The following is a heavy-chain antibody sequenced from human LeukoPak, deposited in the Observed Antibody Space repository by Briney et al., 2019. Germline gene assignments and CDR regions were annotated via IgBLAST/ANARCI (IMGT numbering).Heavy chain of an antibody. V-gene: IGHV3-48*01. Sequence: GGSLRLSCAASGFTFSNSGMNWVRQAPGKGLEWLSYISSVTNTIYYADSVKGRSTISRDNAKNSLYLQMNSLRAEDTAVYYCARPDDYGDYFDYWGQGTLVTVSS. CDR2: ISSVTNTI. J-gene: IGHJ4*02. D-gene: IGHD4-17*01. CDR1: GFTFSNSG. CDR3: ARPDDYGDYFDY.